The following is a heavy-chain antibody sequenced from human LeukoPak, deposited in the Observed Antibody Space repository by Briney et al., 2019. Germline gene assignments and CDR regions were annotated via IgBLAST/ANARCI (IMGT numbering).Heavy chain of an antibody. V-gene: IGHV1-46*01. J-gene: IGHJ3*02. CDR1: ANTFTSYF. Sequence: ASVKVSCKASANTFTSYFMHWVRQAPGQGLEWMGIINPSGGSTSYAQKFQGRVTMTRDTSTSTVYMELSSLRSEDTAVYYCARESGATASPYAFDIWGQGTVVTVSS. D-gene: IGHD1-26*01. CDR2: INPSGGST. CDR3: ARESGATASPYAFDI.